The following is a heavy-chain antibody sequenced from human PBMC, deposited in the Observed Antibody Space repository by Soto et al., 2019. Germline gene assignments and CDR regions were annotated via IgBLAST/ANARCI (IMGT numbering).Heavy chain of an antibody. D-gene: IGHD6-19*01. CDR1: GFTFSSYG. V-gene: IGHV3-30*18. CDR2: ISYDGSNK. J-gene: IGHJ3*02. CDR3: AKDRAAVAGEDAFDI. Sequence: PGGSLRLSCAASGFTFSSYGMHWVRQAPGKGLEWVAVISYDGSNKYYADSVKGRFTISRDNSKNTLYLQMNSLRAEDTAVYYCAKDRAAVAGEDAFDIWGQGKMVTVSS.